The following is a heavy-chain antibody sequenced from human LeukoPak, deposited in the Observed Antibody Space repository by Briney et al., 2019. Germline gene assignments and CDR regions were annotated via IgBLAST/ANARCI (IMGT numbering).Heavy chain of an antibody. Sequence: SETLSLTCTVSGGSISSRRYYWGWVPQPPGKGLEWIGSMSYSGATYYNPSLRSRVTISLDTSKNQFSLKLTSVTAADTAMYYCARVRLTGSSYYYYMDVWGNGTTVTVSS. CDR2: MSYSGAT. V-gene: IGHV4-39*07. CDR1: GGSISSRRYY. D-gene: IGHD1-14*01. CDR3: ARVRLTGSSYYYYMDV. J-gene: IGHJ6*03.